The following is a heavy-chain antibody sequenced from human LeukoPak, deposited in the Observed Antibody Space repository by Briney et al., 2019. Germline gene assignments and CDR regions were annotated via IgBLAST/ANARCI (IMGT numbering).Heavy chain of an antibody. J-gene: IGHJ3*02. CDR3: ARDLQQLTAFDI. CDR1: GGSFSGYY. Sequence: SETLSLTCAVYGGSFSGYYWSWIRQPPGKGLEWIGEINHSGSTNYNPSLKSRVTISVDTSKNQFSLQLNSVTPEDTAVYYCARDLQQLTAFDIWGQGTMVTVSS. CDR2: INHSGST. V-gene: IGHV4-34*01. D-gene: IGHD6-13*01.